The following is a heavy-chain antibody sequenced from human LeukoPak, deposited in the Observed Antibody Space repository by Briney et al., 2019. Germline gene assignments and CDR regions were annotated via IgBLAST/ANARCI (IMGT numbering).Heavy chain of an antibody. D-gene: IGHD2-2*01. J-gene: IGHJ4*02. V-gene: IGHV3-74*01. Sequence: GGSLRLSCAASGFTFSTYWMYWVRQTPGKGLVWVSLINSDGSSTNYADSVKGRFTISRDNAKNTLYLQMNSLRAEDTAVYYCATDVPAATIFGYWGQGTLVTVSS. CDR2: INSDGSST. CDR1: GFTFSTYW. CDR3: ATDVPAATIFGY.